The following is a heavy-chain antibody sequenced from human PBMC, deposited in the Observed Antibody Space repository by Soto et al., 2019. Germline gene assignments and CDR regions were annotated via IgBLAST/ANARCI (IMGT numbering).Heavy chain of an antibody. D-gene: IGHD3-16*01. Sequence: SETLSLTCTVSGDSVSSGDYYWTWIRQPPGKGLEWVGHIYFSGRTNYIPSLESRVTISLDKSKNQFSLKLTSVTAADTAVYYCARVPIDTYMIYWSDPWGQGTLVTVS. CDR1: GDSVSSGDYY. CDR2: IYFSGRT. CDR3: ARVPIDTYMIYWSDP. J-gene: IGHJ5*02. V-gene: IGHV4-61*08.